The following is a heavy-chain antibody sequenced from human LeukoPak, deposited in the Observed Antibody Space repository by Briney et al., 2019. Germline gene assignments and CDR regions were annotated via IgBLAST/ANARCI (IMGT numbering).Heavy chain of an antibody. J-gene: IGHJ4*02. CDR1: GFTFSSYW. CDR2: ISSDGSSK. Sequence: GGSLRLSCAASGFTFSSYWMHWVRQAPGKGLVWVSRISSDGSSKTHADSVKGRFTISRDNAKNTLYLQMNSLRAEDTAVYYCAKDFWSGYYPNYWGQGTLVTVSS. V-gene: IGHV3-74*01. D-gene: IGHD3-3*01. CDR3: AKDFWSGYYPNY.